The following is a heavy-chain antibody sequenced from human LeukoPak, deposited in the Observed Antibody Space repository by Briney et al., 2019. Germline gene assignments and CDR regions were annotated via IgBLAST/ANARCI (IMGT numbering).Heavy chain of an antibody. V-gene: IGHV4-34*01. CDR1: GGSFSGYY. CDR3: ARAVYSSSWYI. D-gene: IGHD6-13*01. J-gene: IGHJ1*01. Sequence: SETLSLTCAVYGGSFSGYYWSWIRQPPGKGLEWIGEINHSGSTNYNPSLKSRVTISVDTSKIQFSLKLSSVTAADTAVYYCARAVYSSSWYIWGQGTLVTVSS. CDR2: INHSGST.